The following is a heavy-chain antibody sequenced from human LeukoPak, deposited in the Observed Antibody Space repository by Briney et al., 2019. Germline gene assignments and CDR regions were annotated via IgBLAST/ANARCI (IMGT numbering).Heavy chain of an antibody. CDR2: IFYSGST. CDR1: AGSISGYY. D-gene: IGHD6-19*01. J-gene: IGHJ4*02. V-gene: IGHV4-59*08. Sequence: SETLSLTCTVSAGSISGYYWSWIRQSPGKGLEWIGYIFYSGSTNSNPSLRSRVTISVDTSRNHFSLNLSSVTAADTAVYYCARHRIAVSGSVFDLWGQGTLVTVSS. CDR3: ARHRIAVSGSVFDL.